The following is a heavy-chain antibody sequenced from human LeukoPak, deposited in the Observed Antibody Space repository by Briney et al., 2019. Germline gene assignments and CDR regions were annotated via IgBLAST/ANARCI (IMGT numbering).Heavy chain of an antibody. V-gene: IGHV4-59*08. CDR3: ARHLYDYYFDH. CDR1: GGSIDSHQ. J-gene: IGHJ4*02. D-gene: IGHD3-3*01. CDR2: VYYNGIT. Sequence: SETLSLTCTVSGGSIDSHQWSWIRQPPGKGLEWVAYVYYNGITKSNASLKSRVAISVDTSKNQFSLKLTSVTAADTAVYFCARHLYDYYFDHWGQGTLVTVSS.